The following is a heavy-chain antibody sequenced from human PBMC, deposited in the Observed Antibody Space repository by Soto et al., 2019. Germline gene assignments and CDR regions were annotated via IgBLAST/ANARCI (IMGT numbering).Heavy chain of an antibody. CDR1: GGSISSSSYY. J-gene: IGHJ3*02. D-gene: IGHD2-15*01. Sequence: SETLSLTCTVSGGSISSSSYYWGWIRQPPGKGLEWIGSIYYSGSTYYNPSLKSRVTISVDTSKNQFSLKLSSVTAADTAVYYCARGGYCSGGSCYSSWAFDIWGQGTMVTVSS. V-gene: IGHV4-39*01. CDR3: ARGGYCSGGSCYSSWAFDI. CDR2: IYYSGST.